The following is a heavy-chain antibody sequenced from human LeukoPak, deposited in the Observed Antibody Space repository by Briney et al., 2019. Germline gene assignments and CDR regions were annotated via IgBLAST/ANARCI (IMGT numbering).Heavy chain of an antibody. D-gene: IGHD3-22*01. CDR2: IIPIFGTA. CDR1: GGTFSSYA. J-gene: IGHJ3*02. Sequence: GASVKVSCKASGGTFSSYAMSWVRQAPGQGLEWMGGIIPIFGTANYAQKFQGRVTITADESTSTVYMELSSLRSEDTAVYYCARRDSSGYYHDAFDIWGQGTMVTVSS. CDR3: ARRDSSGYYHDAFDI. V-gene: IGHV1-69*13.